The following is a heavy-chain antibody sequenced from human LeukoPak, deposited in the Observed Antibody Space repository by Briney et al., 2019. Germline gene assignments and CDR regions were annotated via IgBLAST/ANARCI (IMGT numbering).Heavy chain of an antibody. V-gene: IGHV4-30-2*01. CDR3: AREGASSSLDY. Sequence: PSETLSLTCAVSGGSISSGGYSWSWIRQPPGKGLEWIGYICHSGSTYYNPSLKSRVTISVDRSKNQFSLKLSSVTAADTAVYYCAREGASSSLDYWGQGTLVTVSS. CDR2: ICHSGST. D-gene: IGHD6-6*01. J-gene: IGHJ4*02. CDR1: GGSISSGGYS.